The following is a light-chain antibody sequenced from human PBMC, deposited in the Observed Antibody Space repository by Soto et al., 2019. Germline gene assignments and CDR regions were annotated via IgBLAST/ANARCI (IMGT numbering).Light chain of an antibody. CDR2: VNS. CDR3: QSYDSSLSAVL. Sequence: QSVLTQPPSVSVAPGLRVTISCTGSSSNIGAGSDVRRYQQLPGTAPKLLIYVNSNRPSGVPDRFSGSKSGTSASLASTGLQAEDEADYYCQSYDSSLSAVLFGGGTKLTVL. V-gene: IGLV1-40*01. J-gene: IGLJ2*01. CDR1: SSNIGAGSD.